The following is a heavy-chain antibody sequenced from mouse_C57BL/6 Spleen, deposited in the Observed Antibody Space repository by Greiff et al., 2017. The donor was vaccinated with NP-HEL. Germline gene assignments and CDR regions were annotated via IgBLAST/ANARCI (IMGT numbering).Heavy chain of an antibody. CDR2: IRNKANGYTT. D-gene: IGHD2-1*01. CDR1: GFTFTDYY. J-gene: IGHJ4*01. V-gene: IGHV7-3*01. Sequence: EVKLMESGGGFVQPGGSLSLSCAASGFTFTDYYMSWVRQPPGKALEWLGFIRNKANGYTTEYSASVKGRFTISRDNSQSILYLQLNALRAEDRATYYCARIAYGSYVGAMDDWGEGTSVTVSS. CDR3: ARIAYGSYVGAMDD.